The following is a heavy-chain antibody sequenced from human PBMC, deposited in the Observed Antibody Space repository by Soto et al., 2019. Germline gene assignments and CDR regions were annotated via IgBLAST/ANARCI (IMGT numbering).Heavy chain of an antibody. V-gene: IGHV1-46*01. CDR1: GYTFTLYY. CDR3: ARPTYYYDSSGPPAY. J-gene: IGHJ4*02. D-gene: IGHD3-22*01. Sequence: ASVKVSCKASGYTFTLYYMHWVRQAPGQGLEWMGIINPNGGATVYAQKFQGRVTMTRDTSTSTVYMELNSLRAEDTAVYYCARPTYYYDSSGPPAYWGQGTLVTVSS. CDR2: INPNGGAT.